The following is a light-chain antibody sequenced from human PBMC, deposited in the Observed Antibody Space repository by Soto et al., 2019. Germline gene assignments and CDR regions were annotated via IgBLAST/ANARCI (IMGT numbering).Light chain of an antibody. Sequence: IVMTQSPATLSVSPGERATLSCGASQSVSSNLAWYQQKAGQAPRLLIYDASTRATGIPARFSGSGSGTEFTLTIASLQSEDFAVYYCQQYNKWPLTFGGGTKVEI. J-gene: IGKJ4*01. CDR1: QSVSSN. CDR2: DAS. V-gene: IGKV3-15*01. CDR3: QQYNKWPLT.